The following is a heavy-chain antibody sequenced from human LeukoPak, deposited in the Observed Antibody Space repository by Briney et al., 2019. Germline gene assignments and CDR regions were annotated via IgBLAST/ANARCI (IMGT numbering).Heavy chain of an antibody. CDR1: GGSISSGSYY. Sequence: PSQTRSPTCTVSGGSISSGSYYWSWIRQPAGKGLGWIGRIYTSGRTNYTPSLKSRVPKSVDTSKNQFSLKLSSVTAPATAVYYCARVLASGYSGYDYGYYYYHMHVWGKGTTVTVSS. D-gene: IGHD5-12*01. V-gene: IGHV4-61*02. CDR2: IYTSGRT. CDR3: ARVLASGYSGYDYGYYYYHMHV. J-gene: IGHJ6*03.